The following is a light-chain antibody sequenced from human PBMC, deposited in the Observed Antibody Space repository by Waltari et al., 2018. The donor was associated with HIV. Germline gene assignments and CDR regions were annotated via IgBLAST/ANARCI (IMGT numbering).Light chain of an antibody. CDR3: HQYYTTPWA. CDR2: WAS. J-gene: IGKJ1*01. CDR1: QSVLYNSNSKNY. V-gene: IGKV4-1*01. Sequence: DIVLTQSPDSLAVSLGERATINCKASQSVLYNSNSKNYLSWYQQKPGQPLKLLIYWASTRESGVPDRFSGSGSGTDFTLTISGLQAEDVAVYYCHQYYTTPWAFGQGTKVEIK.